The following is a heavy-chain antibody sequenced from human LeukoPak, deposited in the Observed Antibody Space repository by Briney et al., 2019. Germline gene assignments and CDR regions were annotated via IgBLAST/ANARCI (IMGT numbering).Heavy chain of an antibody. Sequence: GGSLRLSCAASGFTMSHYGVSWARPAPGKGLEWISGIRSAVETTTYADSVKGRFIISRDNSKNALSLQLNSLRPEDTALYYCAKHFCTGLDCSLFDSWGQGTLVTVSS. V-gene: IGHV3-23*01. CDR1: GFTMSHYG. J-gene: IGHJ4*02. CDR2: IRSAVETT. D-gene: IGHD3/OR15-3a*01. CDR3: AKHFCTGLDCSLFDS.